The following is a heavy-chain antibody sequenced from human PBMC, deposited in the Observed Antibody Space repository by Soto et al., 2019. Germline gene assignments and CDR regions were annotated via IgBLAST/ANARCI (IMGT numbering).Heavy chain of an antibody. CDR1: EFTFSNYG. J-gene: IGHJ6*02. Sequence: QVQLVESGGGVVQPGRSLRLSCAASEFTFSNYGMHWVRQAPGKGLEWVAVILNDGSNRYHADSVKDRFTISRDNSKNKLSLQVKSLRDEDTAVYYCARDDEYSGNGMDVWGQGTTVTVS. CDR3: ARDDEYSGNGMDV. CDR2: ILNDGSNR. V-gene: IGHV3-33*01. D-gene: IGHD3-10*01.